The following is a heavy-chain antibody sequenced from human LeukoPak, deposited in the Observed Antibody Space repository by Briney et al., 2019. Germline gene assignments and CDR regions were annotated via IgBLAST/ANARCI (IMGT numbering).Heavy chain of an antibody. CDR3: ATGFYFRFDY. V-gene: IGHV4-30-2*01. CDR2: IYHSGST. Sequence: SETLSLTCTVSGGSISSGGYYWSWIRQPPGKGLEWIGYIYHSGSTYYNPSLKSRVTISVDRSKNQFSLKLSSVTAADTAVYYCATGFYFRFDYWGQGTLVTVSS. D-gene: IGHD3-9*01. J-gene: IGHJ4*02. CDR1: GGSISSGGYY.